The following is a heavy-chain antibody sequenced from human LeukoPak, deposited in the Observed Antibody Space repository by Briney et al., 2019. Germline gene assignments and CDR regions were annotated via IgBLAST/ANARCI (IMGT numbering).Heavy chain of an antibody. CDR2: ISYDGSNK. Sequence: PGGSLRLSCAASGFTFSSYGMHWVRQAPGKGLEWVAVISYDGSNKYYVDSVKGRFTISRDNSKNTLYLQMNSLRAEDTAVYYCAKDREYYYDSSGYSPLDYWGQGTLVTVSS. D-gene: IGHD3-22*01. V-gene: IGHV3-30*18. J-gene: IGHJ4*02. CDR3: AKDREYYYDSSGYSPLDY. CDR1: GFTFSSYG.